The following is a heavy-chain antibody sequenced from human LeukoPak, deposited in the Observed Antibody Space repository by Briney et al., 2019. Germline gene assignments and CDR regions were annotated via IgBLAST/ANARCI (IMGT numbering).Heavy chain of an antibody. CDR3: ARVAAPTWFDP. J-gene: IGHJ3*01. D-gene: IGHD3-10*01. V-gene: IGHV4-59*01. CDR1: GGSISSYY. Sequence: SETLSLTCTVSGGSISSYYWSWIRQPPGKGLEWIGYIYYSGSTNYNPSLKSRVTISVDTSKNQFSLKLSSVTAADTAVYYCARVAAPTWFDPWGQGTMVTVSS. CDR2: IYYSGST.